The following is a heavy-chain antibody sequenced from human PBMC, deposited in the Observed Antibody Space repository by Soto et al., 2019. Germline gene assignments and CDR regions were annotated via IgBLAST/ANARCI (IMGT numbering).Heavy chain of an antibody. J-gene: IGHJ4*02. CDR1: GFSLSTRGVG. D-gene: IGHD3-16*01. V-gene: IGHV2-5*02. CDR3: AHKGGGDRILDY. CDR2: IYWDGYK. Sequence: QITLKESGPTLVKPTQTLTLTCTFSGFSLSTRGVGVGWIRQPPGKALEWLALIYWDGYKHYSPSLESRLTITEDTSKNQVVLTMTNMAPVDTATYYCAHKGGGDRILDYWGQGTLVTVSS.